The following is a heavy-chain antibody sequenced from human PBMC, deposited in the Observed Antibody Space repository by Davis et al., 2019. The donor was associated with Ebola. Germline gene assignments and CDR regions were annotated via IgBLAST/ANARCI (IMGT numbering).Heavy chain of an antibody. CDR3: AREKGYYGMDV. Sequence: GESLKISCAASGFTVSSNYMSWVRQAPGKGLEWVSVIYSGGSTYYAGSVKGRFTISRHNSKNTLYLQMNSLRAEDTAVYYCAREKGYYGMDVWGQGTTVTVSS. J-gene: IGHJ6*02. CDR1: GFTVSSNY. CDR2: IYSGGST. V-gene: IGHV3-53*04.